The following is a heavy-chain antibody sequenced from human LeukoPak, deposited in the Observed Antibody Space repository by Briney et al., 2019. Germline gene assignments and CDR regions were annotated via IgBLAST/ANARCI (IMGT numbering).Heavy chain of an antibody. D-gene: IGHD7-27*01. J-gene: IGHJ4*02. CDR1: GGSISSYY. CDR3: ARHATGWGTLLLLDH. Sequence: SETLSLTCTVSGGSISSYYWSWIRQPPGKGLEWIGYIYYSGSTNYNPSLKSRVTISVDTSKNQFSLRLSSVTAADTAVYYCARHATGWGTLLLLDHWGQGTLVTVSS. V-gene: IGHV4-59*08. CDR2: IYYSGST.